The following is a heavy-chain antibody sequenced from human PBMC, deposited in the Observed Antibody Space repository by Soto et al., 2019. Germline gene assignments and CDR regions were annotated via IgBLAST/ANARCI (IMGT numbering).Heavy chain of an antibody. D-gene: IGHD6-19*01. J-gene: IGHJ4*02. V-gene: IGHV3-74*03. CDR2: IGPDGTDI. Sequence: GGSLRLSCSDSGFTFGNFWIHWVRQAPGKGLEWVSHIGPDGTDIVYADSVKGRFIISRDKSISTAYLQWSSLKASDTAMYYCARSSSSGWDIDYWAQGTLVTVSS. CDR3: ARSSSSGWDIDY. CDR1: GFTFGNFW.